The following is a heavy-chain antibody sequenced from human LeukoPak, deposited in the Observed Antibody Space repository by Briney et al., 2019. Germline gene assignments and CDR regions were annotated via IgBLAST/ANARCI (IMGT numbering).Heavy chain of an antibody. CDR3: ASRDYVWGSYRPPDY. CDR1: GYSISSGYY. Sequence: KSSETLSLTCTVSGYSISSGYYWGWIRQPPGKGLEWIGSIYHSGSTYYNPSLKSRVTISVDTSKNQFSLKLSSVTAADTAVYYCASRDYVWGSYRPPDYWGQGTLVTVSS. D-gene: IGHD3-16*02. V-gene: IGHV4-38-2*02. CDR2: IYHSGST. J-gene: IGHJ4*02.